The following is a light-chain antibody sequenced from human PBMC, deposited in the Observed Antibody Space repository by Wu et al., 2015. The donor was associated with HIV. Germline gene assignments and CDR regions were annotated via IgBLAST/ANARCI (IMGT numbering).Light chain of an antibody. CDR3: QEYYTDTWT. V-gene: IGKV3-11*01. Sequence: TVLTQSPGTLSLSPGERATLSCRASQSVSSFLAWYQQKPGQAPRLLIYDATNRATGIPARFSGSGSETDFTLTISSLQSEDFAIYYCQEYYTDTWTFGQGTTVDIK. CDR1: QSVSSF. CDR2: DAT. J-gene: IGKJ1*01.